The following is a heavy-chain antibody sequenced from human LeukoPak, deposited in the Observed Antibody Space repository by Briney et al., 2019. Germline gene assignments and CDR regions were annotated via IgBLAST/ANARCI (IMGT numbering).Heavy chain of an antibody. CDR2: ISSLGSTI. V-gene: IGHV3-11*04. CDR3: ARKLGITARPVDY. J-gene: IGHJ4*02. D-gene: IGHD6-6*01. CDR1: GFTFSDYY. Sequence: PGGSLRLSFAASGFTFSDYYMSWIRQAPGKGLEWVSYISSLGSTIYYADSVKGRFTVSRDNAKNSLYLQMNSLRAEDTAVYFCARKLGITARPVDYWGQGTLVTVSS.